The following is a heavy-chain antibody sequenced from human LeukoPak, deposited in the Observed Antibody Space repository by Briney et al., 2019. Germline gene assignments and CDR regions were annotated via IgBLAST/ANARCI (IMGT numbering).Heavy chain of an antibody. Sequence: SETLSLTCAVSGGSISSSNWWSWVRRPPGKGLEWIGEIYHSGSTNYNPSLKSRVTISVDKSKNQFSLKLSSVTAAGTAVYYCARYDCSGGSCYLDYWGQGTLVTVSS. CDR1: GGSISSSNW. CDR3: ARYDCSGGSCYLDY. J-gene: IGHJ4*02. D-gene: IGHD2-15*01. CDR2: IYHSGST. V-gene: IGHV4-4*02.